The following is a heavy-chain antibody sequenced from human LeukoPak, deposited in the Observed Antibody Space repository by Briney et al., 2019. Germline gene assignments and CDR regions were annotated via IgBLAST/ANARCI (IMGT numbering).Heavy chain of an antibody. Sequence: SETLSLTCTVSGGSISSYYWSWIRQPPGKGLEWIGYIYYSGSTNYNPSLKSRVTISVDTSKNQFSLKLSSVTAADTAVYYCARGALDSSGYEELYWGQGTLVTVSS. D-gene: IGHD3-22*01. V-gene: IGHV4-59*01. J-gene: IGHJ4*02. CDR3: ARGALDSSGYEELY. CDR1: GGSISSYY. CDR2: IYYSGST.